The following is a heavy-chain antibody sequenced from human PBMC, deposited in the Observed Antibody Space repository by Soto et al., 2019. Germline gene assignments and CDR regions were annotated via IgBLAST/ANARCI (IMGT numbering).Heavy chain of an antibody. CDR1: GGSISSSY. CDR2: IHYIGST. Sequence: QVQLQESGPGLVKPSETLSLTCTVSGGSISSSYWSWIRQPPGKGLEWSGDIHYIGSTNYNPSLKSQVTISLDTSKNQFSLKLRSVTAAATAVYYCARHGLRCSGGSCYSDFYFDYWGQGTLVTVSS. V-gene: IGHV4-59*08. D-gene: IGHD2-15*01. CDR3: ARHGLRCSGGSCYSDFYFDY. J-gene: IGHJ4*02.